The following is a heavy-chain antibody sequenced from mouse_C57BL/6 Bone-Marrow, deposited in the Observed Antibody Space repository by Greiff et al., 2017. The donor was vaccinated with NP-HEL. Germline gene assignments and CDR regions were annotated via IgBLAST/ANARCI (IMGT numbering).Heavy chain of an antibody. D-gene: IGHD2-4*01. CDR2: IHPNSGST. CDR3: ARSRMITTLYFDY. Sequence: VQLQQPGAELVKPGASVKLSCKASGYTFTSYWMHWVKQRPGQGLEWIGMIHPNSGSTNYNEKFKSKATLTVDKSSSTAYMQLSSLTSEDSAVYYCARSRMITTLYFDYWGQGTTLTVSS. V-gene: IGHV1-64*01. J-gene: IGHJ2*01. CDR1: GYTFTSYW.